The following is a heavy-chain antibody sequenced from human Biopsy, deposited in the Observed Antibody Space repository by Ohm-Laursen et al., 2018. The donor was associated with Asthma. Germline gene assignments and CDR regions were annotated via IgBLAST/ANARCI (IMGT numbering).Heavy chain of an antibody. V-gene: IGHV3-53*01. D-gene: IGHD3-22*01. Sequence: SLRLSCSAPGFAVSRDHMFWARQAPGKGLGWVSVIYSGGTSHTADSVRGRFTISRDYSKNTLYLQMHSLRAEDTAAYYCARGDSSNWSHYYFDYWGQGTLVTVSS. CDR1: GFAVSRDH. CDR2: IYSGGTS. CDR3: ARGDSSNWSHYYFDY. J-gene: IGHJ4*02.